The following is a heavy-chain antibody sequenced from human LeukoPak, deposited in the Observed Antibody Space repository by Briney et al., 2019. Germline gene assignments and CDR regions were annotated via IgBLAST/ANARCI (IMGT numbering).Heavy chain of an antibody. CDR1: GGSLSGCD. J-gene: IGHJ3*02. CDR3: ARHVGVRYSNSHGFDI. CDR2: IDYTGTT. D-gene: IGHD4-11*01. V-gene: IGHV4-59*08. Sequence: SYTLSVTRLVSGGSLSGCDWSWPQRLPGKWLVGMRYIDYTGTTNYNPSLKSRVAISVDTSKNRFSLKLSSVTASDTAVYYCARHVGVRYSNSHGFDIWGQGTMVTVSS.